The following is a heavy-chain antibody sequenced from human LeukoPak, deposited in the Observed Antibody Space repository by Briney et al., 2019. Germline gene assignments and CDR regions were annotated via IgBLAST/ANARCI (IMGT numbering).Heavy chain of an antibody. Sequence: QPGGSLRLSCAASGFTFSSYGMHWVRQAPGKGLEWVAVISYDGSNKYYADSLKGRFTISRDNSKNTVFLQMNSLRHEDTAIYYCVIWGDYDVLTGYYVPDYWGQGTLVTVSS. D-gene: IGHD3-9*01. CDR3: VIWGDYDVLTGYYVPDY. J-gene: IGHJ4*02. CDR1: GFTFSSYG. V-gene: IGHV3-30*03. CDR2: ISYDGSNK.